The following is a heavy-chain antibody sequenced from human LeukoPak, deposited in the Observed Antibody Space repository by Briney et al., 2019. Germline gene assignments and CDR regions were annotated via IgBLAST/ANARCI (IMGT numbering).Heavy chain of an antibody. Sequence: GGSRRLSCAASGLTFSSYGMPWVRRAPGKGLGGGAVISYDGSNKYYADSVKGRFTISRDNSKNTLYLQMNSLRAEDTAVYYCAKDSWGEQQLNPHFDYWGQGTLVTVSS. CDR2: ISYDGSNK. CDR3: AKDSWGEQQLNPHFDY. V-gene: IGHV3-30*18. CDR1: GLTFSSYG. D-gene: IGHD6-13*01. J-gene: IGHJ4*02.